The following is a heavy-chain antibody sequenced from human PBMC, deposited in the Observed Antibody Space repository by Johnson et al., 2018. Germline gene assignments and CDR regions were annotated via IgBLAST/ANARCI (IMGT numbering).Heavy chain of an antibody. D-gene: IGHD5-18*01. CDR1: GFTFSSYG. CDR2: IWYDGSNK. CDR3: AGARSWGIQLYYYYYGMDV. V-gene: IGHV3-33*01. Sequence: QVQLVESGGGVVQXGRSXRLXCAASGFTFSSYGMHWVRQAPGKGLEWVAVIWYDGSNKYYADSVKGRLPISGDNSKNTLYLQMNSMRAEDTAVYYCAGARSWGIQLYYYYYGMDVWGQGTTVTVSS. J-gene: IGHJ6*02.